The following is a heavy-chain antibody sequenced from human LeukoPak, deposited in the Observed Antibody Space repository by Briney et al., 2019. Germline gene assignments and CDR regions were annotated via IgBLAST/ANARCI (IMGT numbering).Heavy chain of an antibody. V-gene: IGHV4-39*01. CDR3: ASAPRQGSIGSLDY. Sequence: SETLSLTCTVSGGSISSSTYYWGWIRQPPGKGLDWIGAMYYTGTTYYNPPLRSRVTISVDTSKNQFSLKLSSVTAADTALYYCASAPRQGSIGSLDYWGQGTLVTVSS. J-gene: IGHJ4*02. D-gene: IGHD3-10*01. CDR2: MYYTGTT. CDR1: GGSISSSTYY.